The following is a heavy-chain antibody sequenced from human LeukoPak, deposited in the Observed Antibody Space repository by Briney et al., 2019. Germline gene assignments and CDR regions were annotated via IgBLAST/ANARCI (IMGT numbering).Heavy chain of an antibody. Sequence: PGGSLRLSCAASGFTFTNFAMNWVRQAPGKGLEWVSTISDSNGRTYYAGSVKGRFTISRDNSKNTLYLHMNSLRADDTAVYYCAKHLYGSGGFDYWGQGTLVTVSS. CDR1: GFTFTNFA. J-gene: IGHJ4*02. CDR2: ISDSNGRT. D-gene: IGHD6-25*01. V-gene: IGHV3-23*01. CDR3: AKHLYGSGGFDY.